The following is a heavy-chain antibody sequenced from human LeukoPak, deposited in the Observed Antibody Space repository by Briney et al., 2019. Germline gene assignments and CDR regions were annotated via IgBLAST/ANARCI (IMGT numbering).Heavy chain of an antibody. CDR2: IYYSGST. Sequence: PSETLSLTCTVSGGSISSGGYYWSWIRQHPGKGLEWIGYIYYSGSTYYNPSLKSRVTISVDTSKNQFSLKLSSVTAADTAVYYCAREHILTGYYFDYWGQGTLVTVSS. V-gene: IGHV4-31*03. J-gene: IGHJ4*02. D-gene: IGHD3-9*01. CDR1: GGSISSGGYY. CDR3: AREHILTGYYFDY.